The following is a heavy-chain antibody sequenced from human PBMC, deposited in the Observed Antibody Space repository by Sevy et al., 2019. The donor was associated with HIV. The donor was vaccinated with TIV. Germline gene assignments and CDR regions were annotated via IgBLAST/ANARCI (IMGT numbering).Heavy chain of an antibody. Sequence: GGSLRLSCAASGFTFSHYGMHWVRQAPGKGLEWVTFIQYDGNNKYYADSVKGRFTISRDNTKNMFFLQMNDLRAEDTALYYCAKNRDAAGVGGFDYWGQGALVTVSS. CDR3: AKNRDAAGVGGFDY. CDR2: IQYDGNNK. CDR1: GFTFSHYG. D-gene: IGHD6-13*01. V-gene: IGHV3-30*02. J-gene: IGHJ4*02.